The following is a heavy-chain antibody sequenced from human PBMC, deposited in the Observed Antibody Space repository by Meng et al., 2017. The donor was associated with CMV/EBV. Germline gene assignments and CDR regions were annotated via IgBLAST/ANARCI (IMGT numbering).Heavy chain of an antibody. CDR1: GVSFSGYY. V-gene: IGHV4-34*01. CDR3: ARGPRMATINYFDY. J-gene: IGHJ4*02. CDR2: INHSGST. D-gene: IGHD5-24*01. Sequence: SETLSLTCAVYGVSFSGYYWSWIRQPPGKGLEWIWDINHSGSTNYNPSLKSRVTISVDTSKNQFSLKLSSVTAADTAVYYCARGPRMATINYFDYWGQGTLVTVSS.